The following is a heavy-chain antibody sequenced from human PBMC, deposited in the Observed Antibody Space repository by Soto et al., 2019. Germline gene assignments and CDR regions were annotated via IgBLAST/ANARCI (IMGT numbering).Heavy chain of an antibody. V-gene: IGHV3-11*01. Sequence: GGSLRLSCAASGFTFSDYYMSWIRQAPGKGLEWVSYISSSGSTIYYADSVKGRFTISRDNAKNSLYLQMNSLRAEDTAVYYCASPSYYTYYYYYGMDVWGQGTTVTVSS. CDR1: GFTFSDYY. CDR3: ASPSYYTYYYYYGMDV. J-gene: IGHJ6*02. D-gene: IGHD3-3*01. CDR2: ISSSGSTI.